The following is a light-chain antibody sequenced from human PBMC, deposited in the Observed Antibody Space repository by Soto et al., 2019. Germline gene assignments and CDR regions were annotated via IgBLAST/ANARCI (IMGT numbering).Light chain of an antibody. CDR3: QQYGSPGT. CDR1: QSVSNNY. J-gene: IGKJ1*01. Sequence: EIVLTQSPGTLSLSPGERATLSCRASQSVSNNYLAWYQQKPGQAPRLLIYGASNRATGIPDRFSGSGSGTVFTLIISRLEPEDFAVYYCQQYGSPGTFGQGTKLEIK. V-gene: IGKV3-20*01. CDR2: GAS.